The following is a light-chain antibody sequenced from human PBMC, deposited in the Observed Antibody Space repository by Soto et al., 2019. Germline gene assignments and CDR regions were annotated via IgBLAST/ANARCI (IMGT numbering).Light chain of an antibody. J-gene: IGKJ3*01. V-gene: IGKV3-11*01. Sequence: EIVLTQSPATLSLSPGERATLSCRASQSVSTYFAWYQQKPGQAPRLLIYDASSSATGIPARFSGSGSGTDFTLTISSLEPEDFAVYYCQQRTNPFTFGPGTKVEIK. CDR2: DAS. CDR3: QQRTNPFT. CDR1: QSVSTY.